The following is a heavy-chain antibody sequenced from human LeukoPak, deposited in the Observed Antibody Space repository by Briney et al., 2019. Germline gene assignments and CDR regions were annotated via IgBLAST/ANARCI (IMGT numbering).Heavy chain of an antibody. CDR2: IIPILGIA. V-gene: IGHV1-69*04. Sequence: GASVKVSCKASGGTFSSYAISRVRQAPGQGLEWMGRIIPILGIANYAQKFQGRVTITADKSTSTAYMELSSLRSEDTAVYYCARDLEWLQSQGYGMDVWAKGPRSPSP. CDR1: GGTFSSYA. CDR3: ARDLEWLQSQGYGMDV. D-gene: IGHD3-3*01. J-gene: IGHJ6*02.